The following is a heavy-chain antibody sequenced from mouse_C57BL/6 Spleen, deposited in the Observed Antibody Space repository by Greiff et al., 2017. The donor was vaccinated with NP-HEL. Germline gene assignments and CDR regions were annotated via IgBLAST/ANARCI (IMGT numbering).Heavy chain of an antibody. D-gene: IGHD1-1*01. V-gene: IGHV3-6*01. CDR2: ISYDGSN. CDR1: GYSITSGYY. Sequence: EVHLVESGPGLVKPSQSLSLTCSVTGYSITSGYYWNWIRQFPGNKLEWMGYISYDGSNNYNPSLKNRISITRDTSKNQFFLKLNSVTTEDTATYYCARAPDYYGSSYDYWGQGTTLTVSS. J-gene: IGHJ2*01. CDR3: ARAPDYYGSSYDY.